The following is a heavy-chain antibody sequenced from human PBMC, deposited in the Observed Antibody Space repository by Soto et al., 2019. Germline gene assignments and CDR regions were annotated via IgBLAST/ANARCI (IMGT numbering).Heavy chain of an antibody. Sequence: QVQLVQSGAEVEKPGSSVKVSCKASGDTFSSYAITWVRQAPGQGLEWMGGIIPIFGSANYAQRVQGRVMISADESTSTAYMELNSLRSADTAVYYCARARGGIGTSGPLDYWGQGTLVTVSS. CDR3: ARARGGIGTSGPLDY. CDR2: IIPIFGSA. CDR1: GDTFSSYA. V-gene: IGHV1-69*01. J-gene: IGHJ4*02. D-gene: IGHD3-16*02.